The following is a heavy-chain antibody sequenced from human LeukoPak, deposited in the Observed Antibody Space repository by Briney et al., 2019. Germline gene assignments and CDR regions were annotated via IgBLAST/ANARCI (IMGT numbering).Heavy chain of an antibody. CDR1: GFTFSSYS. Sequence: PGGSLRLSCAASGFTFSSYSTNWVRQAPGKGLEWVSSISSSSSYIYYADSVKGRFTISRDNAKNSLYLQMNSLRAEDTAVYYCARGVSGAFDIWGQGTMVTVSS. CDR2: ISSSSSYI. CDR3: ARGVSGAFDI. J-gene: IGHJ3*02. V-gene: IGHV3-21*01. D-gene: IGHD4-11*01.